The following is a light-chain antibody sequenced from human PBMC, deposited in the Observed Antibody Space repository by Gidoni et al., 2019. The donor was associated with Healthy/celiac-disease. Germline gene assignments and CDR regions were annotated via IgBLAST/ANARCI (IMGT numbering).Light chain of an antibody. CDR1: QSISNW. J-gene: IGKJ1*01. Sequence: DIQMTQSPSTLSAAVGDRVTITCRASQSISNWLAWYQQKPGKAPKLLIYKASSLESGVPSRFSGSGSGTEFTLTISSLQPDDFATYYCQQYNSYPWTFGPXTKVEIK. CDR3: QQYNSYPWT. CDR2: KAS. V-gene: IGKV1-5*03.